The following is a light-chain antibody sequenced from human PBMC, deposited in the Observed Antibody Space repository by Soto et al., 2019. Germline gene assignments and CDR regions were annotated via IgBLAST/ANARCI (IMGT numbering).Light chain of an antibody. CDR2: AAS. CDR3: QPSFSTPRT. J-gene: IGKJ1*01. V-gene: IGKV1-39*01. CDR1: QTINTY. Sequence: DIQMTQSPSSLSASVGDRVTISCRASQTINTYVNWYLQKPVKAPNLLIYAASSLHSGVPSRFSGSGSGTYFTLTISSLQTEDFATYYCQPSFSTPRTFGQGTKVEIK.